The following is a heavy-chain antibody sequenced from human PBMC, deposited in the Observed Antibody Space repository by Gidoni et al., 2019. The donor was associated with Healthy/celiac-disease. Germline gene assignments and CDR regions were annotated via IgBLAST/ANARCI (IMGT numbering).Heavy chain of an antibody. CDR2: ISYDGSNK. Sequence: QVQLVESGGGVVQPGRSLRLSCAASGFTFSSYGMHWVRQAPGKGLEWVAVISYDGSNKYYADSVKGRFTISRDNSKNTLYLQMNSLRAEDTAVYYCARSYYYDSSGYSFYYYYYGMDVWGQGTTVTVSS. CDR3: ARSYYYDSSGYSFYYYYYGMDV. D-gene: IGHD3-22*01. V-gene: IGHV3-30*03. CDR1: GFTFSSYG. J-gene: IGHJ6*02.